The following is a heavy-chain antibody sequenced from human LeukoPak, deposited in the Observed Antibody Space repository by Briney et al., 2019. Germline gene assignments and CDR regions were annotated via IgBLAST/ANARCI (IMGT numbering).Heavy chain of an antibody. V-gene: IGHV3-21*01. CDR2: ISSSSSYI. CDR3: AIPGGVDI. CDR1: GFTFSDTW. D-gene: IGHD3-10*01. Sequence: GGSLRLSCAASGFTFSDTWMHWVRQAPGKGLEWVSSISSSSSYIYYADSVKGRFTISRDNAKNSLYLQMNSLRAEDTAVYYCAIPGGVDIWGQGTMVTVSS. J-gene: IGHJ3*02.